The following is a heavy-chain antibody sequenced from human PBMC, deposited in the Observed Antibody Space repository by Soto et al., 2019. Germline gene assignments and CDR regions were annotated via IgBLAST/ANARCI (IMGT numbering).Heavy chain of an antibody. J-gene: IGHJ5*02. D-gene: IGHD6-13*01. V-gene: IGHV5-51*01. CDR3: ARLRGSSLYVGWFDP. CDR2: IYPGDSET. CDR1: GYSFTSYW. Sequence: GESLKISCKGSGYSFTSYWIAWVRQMPGKGLELLGIIYPGDSETRYSPSFQGQVSISADKSISTAYLQWSSLKASDTSMFYCARLRGSSLYVGWFDPWGQGTLVTVSS.